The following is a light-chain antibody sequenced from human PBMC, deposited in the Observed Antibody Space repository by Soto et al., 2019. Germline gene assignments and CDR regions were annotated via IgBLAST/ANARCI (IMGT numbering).Light chain of an antibody. CDR3: HQYNNWPVT. CDR1: QSVSTN. J-gene: IGKJ4*01. CDR2: GAS. V-gene: IGKV3-15*01. Sequence: EVVMTQSPDTLSVSPGERATLSCRASQSVSTNLAWYQQKPGQAPRLLIYGASTRATVVPARFSGSGSGTEFTLTISSLQSEDFAVYFCHQYNNWPVTFGGGTKVDIK.